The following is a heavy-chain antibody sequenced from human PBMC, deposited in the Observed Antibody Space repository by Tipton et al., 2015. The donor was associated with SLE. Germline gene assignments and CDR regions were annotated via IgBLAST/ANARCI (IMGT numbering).Heavy chain of an antibody. CDR1: GDSISNYY. J-gene: IGHJ4*02. CDR2: IYSSGST. D-gene: IGHD3-10*01. Sequence: TLSLTCTVSGDSISNYYWSWIRQPPGKALEWIGDIYSSGSTDYNPSLKSRVTISLDTSENQFSLKLSSVTAADTAVYYCAREILIWGQGTLVTVSS. CDR3: AREILI. V-gene: IGHV4-4*08.